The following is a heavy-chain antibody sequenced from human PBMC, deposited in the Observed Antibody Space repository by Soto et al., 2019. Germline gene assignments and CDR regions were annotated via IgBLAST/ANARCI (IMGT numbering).Heavy chain of an antibody. J-gene: IGHJ4*02. CDR2: ILPVFDEL. D-gene: IGHD3-22*01. CDR3: ASASDTSGYYY. V-gene: IGHV1-69*01. CDR1: GGTFKNYA. Sequence: QVQLVQSESEVKKPGSSVKGSCKVSGGTFKNYAISWVRQAPGQGLEWVGGILPVFDELNYAPKLQGRVTITADEVTSTAHLELVSLTSEDTAVYFCASASDTSGYYYWGQVTLVTVSS.